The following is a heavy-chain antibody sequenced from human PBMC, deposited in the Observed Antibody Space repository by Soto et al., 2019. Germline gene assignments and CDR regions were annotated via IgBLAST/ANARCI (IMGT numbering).Heavy chain of an antibody. CDR3: ARGATVTQFDY. CDR2: GSYSGTT. V-gene: IGHV4-61*01. CDR1: GVSVSSGSFY. J-gene: IGHJ4*02. D-gene: IGHD4-17*01. Sequence: TLSLTCTVSGVSVSSGSFYWAWIRQPPGKGLGWIGFGSYSGTTNYKPSLKSRVTISVDTSRSQISLKVSSLTAADTAVYYCARGATVTQFDYWGRGTLVTVSS.